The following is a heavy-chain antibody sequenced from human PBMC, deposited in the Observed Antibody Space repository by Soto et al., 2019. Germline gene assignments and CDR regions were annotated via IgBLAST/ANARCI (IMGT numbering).Heavy chain of an antibody. CDR2: IYSSGST. CDR1: GGSIRSGGYY. CDR3: ARAGYCSGGSCYSLYYFDY. V-gene: IGHV4-31*03. J-gene: IGHJ4*02. D-gene: IGHD2-15*01. Sequence: QVQLQASGPGLVKPSQTLSLTCTVSGGSIRSGGYYWSWIRQHPGNGLEWIGYIYSSGSTYYNPSLKCRVTISVDTSKNQFTFKLSAVTAADTPVYYCARAGYCSGGSCYSLYYFDYWGQGTLVTVSS.